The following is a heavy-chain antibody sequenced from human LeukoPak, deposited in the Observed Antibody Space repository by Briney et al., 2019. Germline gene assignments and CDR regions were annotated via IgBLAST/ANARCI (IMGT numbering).Heavy chain of an antibody. CDR2: ISGSGGST. V-gene: IGHV3-23*01. CDR1: GFTFSSYA. Sequence: GGSLRLSCAASGFTFSSYAMSWVRQAPGKGLEWVSAISGSGGSTYYADSVKGRFTISRDNSKNALYLQMNSLRAEDTAVYYCAKDLIQLWSNYYFDYWGQGTLVTVSS. D-gene: IGHD5-18*01. CDR3: AKDLIQLWSNYYFDY. J-gene: IGHJ4*02.